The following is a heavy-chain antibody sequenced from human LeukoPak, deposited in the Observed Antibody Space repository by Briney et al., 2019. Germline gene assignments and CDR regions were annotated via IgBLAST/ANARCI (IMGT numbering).Heavy chain of an antibody. CDR1: GYSISSGYY. J-gene: IGHJ4*02. CDR2: IYHSGST. V-gene: IGHV4-38-2*02. Sequence: PSGTLSLTCTVSGYSISSGYYWGWIRQPPGKGLEWIGSIYHSGSTYYNPSLKSRVTISVDTSKNQFSLKLSSVTAADTAVYYCAREIHYYDSSGYFDYWGQGTLVTVSS. CDR3: AREIHYYDSSGYFDY. D-gene: IGHD3-22*01.